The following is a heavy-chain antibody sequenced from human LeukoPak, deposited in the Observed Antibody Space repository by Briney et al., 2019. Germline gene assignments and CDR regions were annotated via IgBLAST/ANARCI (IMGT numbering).Heavy chain of an antibody. Sequence: GGSLRLSCAASGFTFIDYDMHWVRQVIGKGLEWVSAIGIRGDTHNSGSVKGLFTISRENAESSLYLQMNSLRAEDTAVYYWARGGIQVSGIDEFDYWGQGTLVTVSS. V-gene: IGHV3-13*01. CDR3: ARGGIQVSGIDEFDY. CDR1: GFTFIDYD. D-gene: IGHD6-19*01. CDR2: IGIRGDT. J-gene: IGHJ4*02.